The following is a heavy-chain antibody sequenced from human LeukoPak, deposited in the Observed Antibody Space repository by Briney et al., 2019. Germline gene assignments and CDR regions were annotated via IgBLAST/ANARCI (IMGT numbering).Heavy chain of an antibody. CDR1: GFTFSSYA. V-gene: IGHV3-30*01. Sequence: GGSLRLSCAASGFTFSSYAMHWVRQAPGKGLEWVAVISYDGSDGYYADSVKGRFTISRDKSKKKLYLQMDSLRAEDTAVYYCTRKGRYSYESRGGIDIWGQGTMVTVSS. CDR2: ISYDGSDG. D-gene: IGHD5-18*01. J-gene: IGHJ3*02. CDR3: TRKGRYSYESRGGIDI.